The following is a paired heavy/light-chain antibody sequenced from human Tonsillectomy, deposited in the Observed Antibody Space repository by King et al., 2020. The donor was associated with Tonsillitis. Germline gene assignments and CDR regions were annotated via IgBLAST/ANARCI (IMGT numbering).Light chain of an antibody. CDR2: DVS. CDR3: CSFAGSYNLV. J-gene: IGLJ1*01. Sequence: QSALTQPRSVSGSPGQSVTISCTGTSSDVGAYNYVSWYQHHPGKAPKLMIYDVSKRPSGVPDGFSGSKSGNTASLTISGLQAEDEADYYCCSFAGSYNLVFGTGTKVTVL. CDR1: SSDVGAYNY. V-gene: IGLV2-11*01.
Heavy chain of an antibody. CDR2: ISYDESNI. J-gene: IGHJ2*01. CDR3: ARETGSYYWYFDL. D-gene: IGHD1-26*01. CDR1: GFTFNYYG. Sequence: QVQLVESGGGVVQPGRSLRLSCAASGFTFNYYGMYWVRQAPGKGLECLAFISYDESNIYYADSVKGRFTLSRDTSKNTLYLQMNSLRAEDTAVYFCARETGSYYWYFDLWGRGTLVTVSS. V-gene: IGHV3-33*05.